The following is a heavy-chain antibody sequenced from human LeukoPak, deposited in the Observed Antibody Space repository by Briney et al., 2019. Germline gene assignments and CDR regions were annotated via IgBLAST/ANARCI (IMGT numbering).Heavy chain of an antibody. V-gene: IGHV4-34*01. Sequence: PSETLSLTCAVYGGSFSGYYRSWIRQPPGKGLEWIGEINHSGSTNYNPSLKSRVTISVDTSKNQFSLKLSSVTAADTAVYYCARRVAVTTGFDYWGQGTLVTVSS. CDR3: ARRVAVTTGFDY. J-gene: IGHJ4*02. CDR1: GGSFSGYY. CDR2: INHSGST. D-gene: IGHD4-17*01.